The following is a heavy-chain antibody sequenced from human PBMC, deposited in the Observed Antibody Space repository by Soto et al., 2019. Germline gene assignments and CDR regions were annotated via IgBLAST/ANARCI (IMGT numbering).Heavy chain of an antibody. Sequence: QVQLVESGGGVVQPGRSLRLSCAASGFTFSSYGMQWVRQAPGKGLEWVAVISYDGSNKYYADSVKGRFTISRDNSKNTLYLQMNSLRAEDTAVYYCAKPHLRIVGATTVFDYWGQGTLVTVSS. V-gene: IGHV3-30*18. CDR1: GFTFSSYG. CDR2: ISYDGSNK. J-gene: IGHJ4*02. D-gene: IGHD1-26*01. CDR3: AKPHLRIVGATTVFDY.